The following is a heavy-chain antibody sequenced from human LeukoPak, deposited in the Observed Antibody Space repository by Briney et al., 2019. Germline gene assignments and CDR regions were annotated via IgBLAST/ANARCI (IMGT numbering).Heavy chain of an antibody. Sequence: GGSLRLSCAASGFIFSNYAMHWVRQAPGKGLEWVAVIWYDGSRQYYADSVKGRFTISRDDSKDTLYLQMNSLRAEDTAVYSCAKSQGGGYDSFDYWGQGTLATVSS. D-gene: IGHD5-12*01. CDR2: IWYDGSRQ. J-gene: IGHJ4*02. CDR1: GFIFSNYA. CDR3: AKSQGGGYDSFDY. V-gene: IGHV3-33*03.